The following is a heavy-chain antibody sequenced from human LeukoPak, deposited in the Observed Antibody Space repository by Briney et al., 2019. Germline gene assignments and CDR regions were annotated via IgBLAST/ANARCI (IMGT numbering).Heavy chain of an antibody. J-gene: IGHJ4*02. Sequence: GGSLRLSCAASGFTFSSYSMNWVRQAPGKGLEWVSSIRSSSRYIYYADSVKGRFTISRDNAKNSLYLQMNSLRAEDTAVYYCARDEAGGSYYVVAYWGQGTLVTVSS. CDR1: GFTFSSYS. CDR3: ARDEAGGSYYVVAY. D-gene: IGHD1-26*01. V-gene: IGHV3-21*01. CDR2: IRSSSRYI.